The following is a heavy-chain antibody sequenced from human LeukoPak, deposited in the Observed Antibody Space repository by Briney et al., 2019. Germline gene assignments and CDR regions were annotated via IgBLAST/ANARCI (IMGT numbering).Heavy chain of an antibody. CDR3: ARDGQAMVDY. V-gene: IGHV3-74*01. J-gene: IGHJ4*02. D-gene: IGHD5-18*01. CDR2: INTDGRNT. CDR1: GLTFSTYW. Sequence: PGGSLRLSCAAFGLTFSTYWMHWVRQAPGEGLVWVSRINTDGRNTIYADSVKGRFTISRDNAKNTLYLQMNSLRAEDTAVYYCARDGQAMVDYWGQGTLVTVSS.